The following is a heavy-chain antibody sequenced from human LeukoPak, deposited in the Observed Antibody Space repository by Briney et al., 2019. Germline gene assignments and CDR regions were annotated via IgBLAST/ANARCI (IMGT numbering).Heavy chain of an antibody. V-gene: IGHV3-30*02. J-gene: IGHJ6*03. CDR3: ARVKEQWLVRGGDYYYMDV. CDR2: VRYDGNDK. D-gene: IGHD6-19*01. CDR1: GFTFSYYG. Sequence: GGSLRLSCAASGFTFSYYGMYWVRQAPGKRLEWVAFVRYDGNDKYYADSVKGRFTISRDNFKNTLYLQMNSLTPEDTAVYYCARVKEQWLVRGGDYYYMDVWGKGTTVTISS.